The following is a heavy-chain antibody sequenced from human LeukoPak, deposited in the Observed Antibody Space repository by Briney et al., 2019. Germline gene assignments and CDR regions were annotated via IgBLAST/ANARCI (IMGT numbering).Heavy chain of an antibody. CDR2: ISSSSSYI. V-gene: IGHV3-21*01. D-gene: IGHD3-22*01. CDR3: ARATNYYYDSSGYPPFDY. J-gene: IGHJ4*02. CDR1: GFTFSSYS. Sequence: PGGSLRLSCAASGFTFSSYSMNWVRQAPGKGLEWVSSISSSSSYIYYADSVKGRFTISGDNAKNSLYLQMNSLRAEDTAVYYCARATNYYYDSSGYPPFDYWGQGTLVTVSS.